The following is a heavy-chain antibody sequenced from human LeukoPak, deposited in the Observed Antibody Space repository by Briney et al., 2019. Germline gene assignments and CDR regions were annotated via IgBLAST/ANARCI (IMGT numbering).Heavy chain of an antibody. D-gene: IGHD1-7*01. CDR2: IYYSGST. J-gene: IGHJ4*02. CDR3: ARQDLELQVEY. Sequence: PSETLSLTCTVSGGSISSYYWSWIRQPPGKGLEWIGYIYYSGSTNYNPSLKSRVTISVDTSKSQFSLKLSSVTAADTAVYYCARQDLELQVEYWGQGTLVTVSS. CDR1: GGSISSYY. V-gene: IGHV4-59*01.